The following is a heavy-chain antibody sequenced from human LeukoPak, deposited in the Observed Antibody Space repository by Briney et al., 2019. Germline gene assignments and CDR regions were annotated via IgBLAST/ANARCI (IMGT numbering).Heavy chain of an antibody. CDR3: ARSSGYYYYMDV. Sequence: PPETLSLTCTVSGYSISSGYYWGWIRQPPGKGLEWIGSIYHSGSTYYNPSLKSRVTISVDTSKNQFSLKLSSVTAADTAVYYCARSSGYYYYMDVWGKGTTVTVSS. CDR2: IYHSGST. J-gene: IGHJ6*03. CDR1: GYSISSGYY. V-gene: IGHV4-38-2*02. D-gene: IGHD3-10*01.